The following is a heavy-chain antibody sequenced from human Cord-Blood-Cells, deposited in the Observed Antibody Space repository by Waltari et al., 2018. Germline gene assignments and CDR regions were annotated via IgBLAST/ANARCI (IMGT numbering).Heavy chain of an antibody. CDR2: INHSGST. J-gene: IGHJ6*02. D-gene: IGHD3-10*01. CDR3: ARGRSGTIWFGESYGMDV. V-gene: IGHV4-34*01. CDR1: GGSFSGYY. Sequence: QVQLQQWGAGLLKPSETLSLTCAVYGGSFSGYYWSWIRQRPGKGLEWIGEINHSGSTNYNPSLKSRVTISVDTSKNQFSLKLSSVTAADTAVYYCARGRSGTIWFGESYGMDVWGQGTTVTVSS.